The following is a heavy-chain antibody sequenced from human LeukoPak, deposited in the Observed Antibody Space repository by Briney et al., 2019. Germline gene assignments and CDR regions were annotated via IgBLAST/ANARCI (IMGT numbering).Heavy chain of an antibody. J-gene: IGHJ6*02. Sequence: GGSLRLSCAASGFTFDDYAMHWVRQAPGKGLEWVSGISWNSGSIGYADSVKGRFTISRDNAKNSLYLQMNSLRAEDTALYYCAKDRRYYDIWAHYGMDVWGQGTTVTVSS. CDR3: AKDRRYYDIWAHYGMDV. CDR1: GFTFDDYA. D-gene: IGHD3-9*01. CDR2: ISWNSGSI. V-gene: IGHV3-9*01.